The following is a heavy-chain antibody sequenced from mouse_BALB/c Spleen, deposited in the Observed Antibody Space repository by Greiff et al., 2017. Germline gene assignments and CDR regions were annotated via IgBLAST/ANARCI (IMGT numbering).Heavy chain of an antibody. Sequence: QVQLKESGPGLVQPSQSLSITCTVSGFSLTSYGVHWVRQSPGKGLEWLGVIWSGGSTDYNAAFISRLSISKDNSKSQVFFKMNSLQANDTAIYYCARTFYYGRLFYAMDYWGQGTSVTVSS. CDR2: IWSGGST. V-gene: IGHV2-2*02. D-gene: IGHD2-1*01. CDR3: ARTFYYGRLFYAMDY. CDR1: GFSLTSYG. J-gene: IGHJ4*01.